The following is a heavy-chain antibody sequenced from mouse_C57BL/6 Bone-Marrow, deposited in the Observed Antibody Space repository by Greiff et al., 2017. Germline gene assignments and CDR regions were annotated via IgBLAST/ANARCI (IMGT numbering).Heavy chain of an antibody. V-gene: IGHV14-3*01. CDR3: ARGYYSIFAY. D-gene: IGHD2-5*01. Sequence: VQLQQSVAELVRPGASVKLSCTASGFNIKNTSMPWVKQTPEQRLEWIGRIGPANGNTKYAPNFQGQVTITADTTSNTAYLQLSSLTSEDTASYYCARGYYSIFAYWGQGTLVTVSA. CDR1: GFNIKNTS. CDR2: IGPANGNT. J-gene: IGHJ3*01.